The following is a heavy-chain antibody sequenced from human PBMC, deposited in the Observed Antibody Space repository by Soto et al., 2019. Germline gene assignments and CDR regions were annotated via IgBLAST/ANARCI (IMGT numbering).Heavy chain of an antibody. V-gene: IGHV3-30*18. J-gene: IGHJ6*02. CDR1: GFTFSSYG. CDR3: AKDRGRLASPPTPNTEDGMDV. Sequence: QVQLVESGGGVVQPGRSLRLSCAASGFTFSSYGMHWVRQAPGKGLEWVAVISYDGSNKYYADSVKGRFTISRDNSKNTLYLQMNSLRAEDTAVYYCAKDRGRLASPPTPNTEDGMDVWGQGTTVTVSS. D-gene: IGHD1-26*01. CDR2: ISYDGSNK.